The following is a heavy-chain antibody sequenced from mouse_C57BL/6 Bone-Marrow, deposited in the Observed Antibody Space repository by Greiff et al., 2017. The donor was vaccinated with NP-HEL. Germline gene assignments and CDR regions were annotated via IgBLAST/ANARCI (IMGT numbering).Heavy chain of an antibody. D-gene: IGHD1-1*01. J-gene: IGHJ3*01. V-gene: IGHV1-82*01. CDR1: GYAFSSSW. CDR3: ARGYYVSSPWFAY. CDR2: IYPGDGDT. Sequence: QVQLQQSGPELVKPGASVKISCKASGYAFSSSWMNWVKQRPGKGLEWIGRIYPGDGDTNYNGKFKGKATLTADKSSSTAYMQLSSLTSEDSAVYVCARGYYVSSPWFAYWGQGTLVTVSA.